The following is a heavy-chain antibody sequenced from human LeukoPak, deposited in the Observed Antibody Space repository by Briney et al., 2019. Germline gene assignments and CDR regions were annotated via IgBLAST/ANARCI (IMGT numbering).Heavy chain of an antibody. CDR1: GYTFTGYY. Sequence: EASVKVSCEASGYTFTGYYMHWVRQAPGQGLEWMGRINPNSGGTNYAQKFQGRVTMTRDTSISTAYMELSRLRSDDTAVYYCARERMVSSSGYYYYYMDVWGKGTTVTVSS. J-gene: IGHJ6*03. CDR2: INPNSGGT. CDR3: ARERMVSSSGYYYYYMDV. D-gene: IGHD6-6*01. V-gene: IGHV1-2*06.